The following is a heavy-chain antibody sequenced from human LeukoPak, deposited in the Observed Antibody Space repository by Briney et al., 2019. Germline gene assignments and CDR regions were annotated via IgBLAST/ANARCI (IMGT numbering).Heavy chain of an antibody. D-gene: IGHD2-21*02. CDR1: GFTLSSHS. Sequence: GGSLRLSCAGSGFTLSSHSMDWVRQAPGKGLEWVSSISSSSSYIYYADSVKGRFTISRDNARNSLYLQMNSLRAEDTAVYYCARDTDQYCGRDCYVDYWGQGTLVTVSS. CDR2: ISSSSSYI. CDR3: ARDTDQYCGRDCYVDY. V-gene: IGHV3-21*01. J-gene: IGHJ4*02.